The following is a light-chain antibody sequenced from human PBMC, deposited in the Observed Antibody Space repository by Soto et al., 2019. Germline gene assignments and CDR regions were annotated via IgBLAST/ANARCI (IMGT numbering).Light chain of an antibody. V-gene: IGKV3-20*01. CDR3: QQYGSSPPTT. CDR2: GAS. J-gene: IGKJ5*01. CDR1: QSVSSSY. Sequence: EIVLTQSPGTLSLSPGERATLSCRASQSVSSSYLAWYQQKPGQAPRLLIYGASSRATGIPDRFSGSGSGTAFTLTISRLEPEDFAVYYCQQYGSSPPTTFGQGTRLEI.